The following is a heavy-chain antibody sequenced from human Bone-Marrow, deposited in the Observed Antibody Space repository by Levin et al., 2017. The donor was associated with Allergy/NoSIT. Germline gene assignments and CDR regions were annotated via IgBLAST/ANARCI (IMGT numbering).Heavy chain of an antibody. CDR2: ITGSGDNT. CDR1: GFTFRSYA. V-gene: IGHV3-23*01. Sequence: PGGSLRLSCAASGFTFRSYAMGWVRQAPGQGLEWVSGITGSGDNTNYADSVKGRFTISRDNSKNTLYLQVNSLRAEDTAVYYCAKDSSGHYYYFDSWGQGTLVTVSS. CDR3: AKDSSGHYYYFDS. D-gene: IGHD6-19*01. J-gene: IGHJ4*02.